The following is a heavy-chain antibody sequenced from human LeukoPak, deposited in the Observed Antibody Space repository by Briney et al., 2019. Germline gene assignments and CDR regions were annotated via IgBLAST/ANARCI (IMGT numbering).Heavy chain of an antibody. Sequence: PGGSLRLSCAASGFTVSSNYMSWVRQAPGKGLEWVSAIGGGGVSTYYADSVKGRFTISRDNSKNTLYLQMNSLRAEDTAVYYCAKEGSSFSMYYFDYWGQGTLVTVSS. J-gene: IGHJ4*02. CDR3: AKEGSSFSMYYFDY. CDR2: IGGGGVST. CDR1: GFTVSSNY. D-gene: IGHD2-15*01. V-gene: IGHV3-23*01.